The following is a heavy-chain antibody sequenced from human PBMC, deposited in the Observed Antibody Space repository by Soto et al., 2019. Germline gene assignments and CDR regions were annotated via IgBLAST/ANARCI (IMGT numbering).Heavy chain of an antibody. CDR2: IYYSGST. D-gene: IGHD2-2*01. J-gene: IGHJ5*02. CDR3: ARSWAVSVVVPAAMGGWFDP. CDR1: GGSISSYY. V-gene: IGHV4-59*01. Sequence: QVQLQESGPGLVKPSETLSLTCTVSGGSISSYYWSWIRQPPGKGLEWIGYIYYSGSTNYNPSLKSRVTISVDTSKNQFSLKLSSVTAADTAVYYCARSWAVSVVVPAAMGGWFDPWGQGTLVTVSS.